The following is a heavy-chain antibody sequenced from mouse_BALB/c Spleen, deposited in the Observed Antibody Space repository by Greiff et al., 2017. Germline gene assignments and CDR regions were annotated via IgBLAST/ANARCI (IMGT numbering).Heavy chain of an antibody. D-gene: IGHD1-2*01. CDR1: GYSITSGYY. Sequence: EVKLMESGPGLVKPSQSLSLTCSVTGYSITSGYYWNWIRQFPGNKLEWMGYISYDGSNNYNPSLKNRISITRDTSKNQFFLKLNSVTTEDTATYYCARSSTTATPMDYWGQGTSVTVSS. CDR2: ISYDGSN. CDR3: ARSSTTATPMDY. J-gene: IGHJ4*01. V-gene: IGHV3-6*02.